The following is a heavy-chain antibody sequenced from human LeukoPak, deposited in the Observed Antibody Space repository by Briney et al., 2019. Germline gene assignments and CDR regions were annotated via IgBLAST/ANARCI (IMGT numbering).Heavy chain of an antibody. CDR1: GFTFSSYA. Sequence: GGSLRLSCAASGFTFSSYAMSWVRQAPGKGLEWVAVISYDGSNKYYADSVKGRFTISRDNSKNTLYLQMNSLRAEDTAVYYCARAVVDTAMVFDYWGQGTLVTVSS. J-gene: IGHJ4*02. CDR3: ARAVVDTAMVFDY. D-gene: IGHD5-18*01. CDR2: ISYDGSNK. V-gene: IGHV3-30*04.